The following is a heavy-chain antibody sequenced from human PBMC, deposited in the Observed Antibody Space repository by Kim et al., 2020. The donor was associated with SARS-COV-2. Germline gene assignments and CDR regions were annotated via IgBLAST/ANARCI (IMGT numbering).Heavy chain of an antibody. CDR3: ARLIGGVSRPTIFGGNTYGMDV. CDR2: IYYSGST. V-gene: IGHV4-39*01. J-gene: IGHJ6*02. Sequence: SETLSLTCTVSGGSISSSSCYWGWIRQPPGKGLEWIGSIYYSGSTYYNPSLKSRVTISVDTSKNQFSLKLSSVTAADTAVYYCARLIGGVSRPTIFGGNTYGMDVWGQGTTVTVSS. D-gene: IGHD3-3*01. CDR1: GGSISSSSCY.